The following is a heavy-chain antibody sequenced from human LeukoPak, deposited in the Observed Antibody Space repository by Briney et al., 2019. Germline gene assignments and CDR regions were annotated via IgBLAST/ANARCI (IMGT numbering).Heavy chain of an antibody. J-gene: IGHJ4*02. D-gene: IGHD3-22*01. Sequence: SETLSLTCIVSGGSISSITSLTYYWNWIRQPPGKGLEWIGYIYYSGSTYYNPSLKSRVTISVDTSKNQFSLKLSSVTAADTAVYYCARVGDSSGYYYLVFDYWGQGTLVTVSS. CDR3: ARVGDSSGYYYLVFDY. CDR1: GGSISSITSLTYY. V-gene: IGHV4-30-4*08. CDR2: IYYSGST.